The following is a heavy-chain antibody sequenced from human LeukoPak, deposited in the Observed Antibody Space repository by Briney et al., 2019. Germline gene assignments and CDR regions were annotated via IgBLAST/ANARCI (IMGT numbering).Heavy chain of an antibody. Sequence: SVKVSCKASGGTFSSYAISWVRQAPGQGVEGMGRIIPILGIANYAQKFQGRVTITADKSTSTAYMELSSLRSEDTAVYYCAKYYYDSSGRFDYWGQGTLVTVSS. CDR3: AKYYYDSSGRFDY. D-gene: IGHD3-22*01. J-gene: IGHJ4*02. CDR2: IIPILGIA. CDR1: GGTFSSYA. V-gene: IGHV1-69*04.